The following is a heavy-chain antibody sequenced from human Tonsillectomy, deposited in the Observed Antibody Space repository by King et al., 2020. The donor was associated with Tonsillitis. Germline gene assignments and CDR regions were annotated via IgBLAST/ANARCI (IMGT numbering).Heavy chain of an antibody. D-gene: IGHD2-2*01. J-gene: IGHJ4*02. CDR3: AGGSSSYDKFDY. V-gene: IGHV4-59*01. Sequence: QLQESGPGLVKPSETLSLTCTVSGGFISSYYWSWIRQPPGKGLEWIGYIYYSGSTNYNPSLKSRVTISVDTSKNQFSLKLSSVTAADTAVYYCAGGSSSYDKFDYWGQGTLVTVSS. CDR1: GGFISSYY. CDR2: IYYSGST.